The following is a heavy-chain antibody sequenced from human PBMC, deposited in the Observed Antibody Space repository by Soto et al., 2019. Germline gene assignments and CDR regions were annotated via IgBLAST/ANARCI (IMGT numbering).Heavy chain of an antibody. V-gene: IGHV5-51*01. D-gene: IGHD2-15*01. CDR2: IYPGDSDT. J-gene: IGHJ6*02. CDR1: GYTFTDYW. Sequence: GESLKISCKGSGYTFTDYWIGWVRQLPGKGLEWMGIIYPGDSDTRYSPSFQGQVTISADKSISTAYLQWSSLKASDTAMYYCASGIYGGSYYYYGMDVWGQGTTVTVSS. CDR3: ASGIYGGSYYYYGMDV.